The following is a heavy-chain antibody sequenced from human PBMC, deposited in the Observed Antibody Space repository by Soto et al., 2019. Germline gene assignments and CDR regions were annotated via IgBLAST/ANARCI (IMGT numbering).Heavy chain of an antibody. J-gene: IGHJ6*02. D-gene: IGHD3-16*01. CDR1: GFSFTSYA. Sequence: QVQLVESGGGVVQPGRSLRLSCAASGFSFTSYAMHWLRQAPGKGLEWVAVISYDGDSKHYADSVKGRFTISRDNSKDTVYLHMNSLRSEDTALYYCARDRYALAGPQYVNGLDVWGQGTTVTVS. CDR2: ISYDGDSK. V-gene: IGHV3-30-3*01. CDR3: ARDRYALAGPQYVNGLDV.